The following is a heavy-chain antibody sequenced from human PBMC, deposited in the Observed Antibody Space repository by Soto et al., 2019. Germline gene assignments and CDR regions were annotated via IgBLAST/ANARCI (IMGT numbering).Heavy chain of an antibody. V-gene: IGHV4-30-2*01. CDR1: GGSISSGGYS. CDR3: ASSIAAAGTDWFDP. J-gene: IGHJ5*02. Sequence: SETLSLTCAVSGGSISSGGYSWSWIRQPPGKGLEWIGYIYHSGSTYYNPSLKSRVTISVDRSKNQFSLKLSSVTAADTAVYYCASSIAAAGTDWFDPWGQGTLVTVSS. D-gene: IGHD6-13*01. CDR2: IYHSGST.